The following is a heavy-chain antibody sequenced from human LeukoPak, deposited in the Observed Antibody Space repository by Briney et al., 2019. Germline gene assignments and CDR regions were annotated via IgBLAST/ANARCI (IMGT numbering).Heavy chain of an antibody. CDR1: GGSVSSGSYY. V-gene: IGHV4-61*01. J-gene: IGHJ3*02. D-gene: IGHD2-2*02. CDR2: IYHSGST. Sequence: PSETLSLTCTVSGGSVSSGSYYWSWIRQPPGKGLEWIGYIYHSGSTNYNPSLKSRVTISVDTSKNQFSLKLSSVTAADTAVYYCARADIVVVPAAIWDAFDIWGQGTMVTVSS. CDR3: ARADIVVVPAAIWDAFDI.